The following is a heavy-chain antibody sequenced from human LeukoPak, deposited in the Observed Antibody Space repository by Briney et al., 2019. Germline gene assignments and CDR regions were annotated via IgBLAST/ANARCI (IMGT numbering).Heavy chain of an antibody. CDR3: ARPVTPTPDDAFDI. Sequence: SETLSLTCTVAGGSISSSSYYWGWIRQPPGKGLEWIGSIYYSGSTYYNPSLKSRATISVATSKKQFSLKLSSVTAADTAVYYCARPVTPTPDDAFDIWGQGTMVTVSS. J-gene: IGHJ3*02. V-gene: IGHV4-39*01. D-gene: IGHD4-17*01. CDR2: IYYSGST. CDR1: GGSISSSSYY.